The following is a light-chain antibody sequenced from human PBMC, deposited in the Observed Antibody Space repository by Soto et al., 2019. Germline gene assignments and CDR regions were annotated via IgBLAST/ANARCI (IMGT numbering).Light chain of an antibody. J-gene: IGKJ2*01. Sequence: DIQMTQSPPTLSASVGDRVTITCLASQSISSWLAWYQQKPGKAPKLLIYKASSLESGVPSRFSGSGSGTEFTLTISSLQPDDFATYYCQQYNSYSYTFGQGTKVDI. V-gene: IGKV1-5*03. CDR2: KAS. CDR3: QQYNSYSYT. CDR1: QSISSW.